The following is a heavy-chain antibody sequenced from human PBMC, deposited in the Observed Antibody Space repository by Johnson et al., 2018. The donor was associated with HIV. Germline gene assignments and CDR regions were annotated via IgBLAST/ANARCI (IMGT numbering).Heavy chain of an antibody. D-gene: IGHD2-8*01. CDR3: AKNGARGDAFDI. V-gene: IGHV3-30*02. Sequence: QVQLVESGGGVVQPGTSLRLSCAASGFTFSSYGIHWVRQAPGKGLEWVAFIRYDGSNKYYADSVKGRFTISRDNSKNTLYMQMNSLRAEDTAVYYCAKNGARGDAFDIWGQGTMVTVSS. CDR2: IRYDGSNK. J-gene: IGHJ3*02. CDR1: GFTFSSYG.